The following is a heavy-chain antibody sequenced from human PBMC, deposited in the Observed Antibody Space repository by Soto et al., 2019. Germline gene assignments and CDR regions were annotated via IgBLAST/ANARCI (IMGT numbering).Heavy chain of an antibody. CDR3: ASLDSMAAARGY. Sequence: GGSLRLSCAASGFSVTNYWISWVRQAPGKGLEWVANVRRDGRDEYYADSVRGRFTISRDNAKNSVYLQMDSLRAEDTAAYYCASLDSMAAARGYWGQGTQVTVSS. D-gene: IGHD6-6*01. CDR2: VRRDGRDE. CDR1: GFSVTNYW. J-gene: IGHJ4*02. V-gene: IGHV3-7*03.